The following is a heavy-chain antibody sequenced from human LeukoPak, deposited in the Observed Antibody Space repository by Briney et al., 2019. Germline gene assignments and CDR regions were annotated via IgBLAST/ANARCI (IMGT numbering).Heavy chain of an antibody. CDR3: AKGISSSGDY. Sequence: NPGGSLRLSCAASGFTFNTYTMNWVRQAPGKGLEWVSSISGSSGYIYYADSVKGRFTISRDNSKNTLYLQMNSLRAEDTAVYYCAKGISSSGDYWGQGTLVTVSS. J-gene: IGHJ4*02. CDR1: GFTFNTYT. V-gene: IGHV3-21*01. CDR2: ISGSSGYI. D-gene: IGHD6-6*01.